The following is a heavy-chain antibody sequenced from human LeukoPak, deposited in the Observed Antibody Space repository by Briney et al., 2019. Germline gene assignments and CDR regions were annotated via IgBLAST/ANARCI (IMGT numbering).Heavy chain of an antibody. Sequence: SEILSLTCTVSGGSISSYYWSWIRQPPGKGLEWIGYIYYSGSTNYNPSLKSRVTISVDTSKNQFSLKLSSVTAADTAVYYCARYLTGDAFDIWGQGTMVTVSS. CDR1: GGSISSYY. J-gene: IGHJ3*02. CDR3: ARYLTGDAFDI. V-gene: IGHV4-59*08. CDR2: IYYSGST. D-gene: IGHD3-9*01.